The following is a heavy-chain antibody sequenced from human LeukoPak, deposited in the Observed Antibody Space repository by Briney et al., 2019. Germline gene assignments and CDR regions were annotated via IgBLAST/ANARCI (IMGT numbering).Heavy chain of an antibody. V-gene: IGHV4-59*01. J-gene: IGHJ4*02. D-gene: IGHD6-19*01. Sequence: SETLSLTCTVSGGSISSYYWSWIRQPPGKGLEWIGYSYYSGSTNYNPSLKSRVTISVDTSKNQFSLKLNSVTAADTAVYYCARVVSSGWPHYFDYWGQGTLVTVSS. CDR3: ARVVSSGWPHYFDY. CDR1: GGSISSYY. CDR2: SYYSGST.